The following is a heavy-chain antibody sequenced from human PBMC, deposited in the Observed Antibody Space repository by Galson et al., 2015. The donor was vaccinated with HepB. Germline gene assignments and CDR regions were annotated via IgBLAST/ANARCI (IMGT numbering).Heavy chain of an antibody. CDR2: IYYSGST. CDR1: GGSLSSYY. CDR3: ARHKDLAGYSLDY. D-gene: IGHD5-18*01. J-gene: IGHJ4*02. V-gene: IGHV4-59*08. Sequence: LSLTCTVSGGSLSSYYWSWIRQPPGKGLEWIGYIYYSGSTNYNPSLKSRVTISVDTSKNQFSLKLSSVTAADTAVYYCARHKDLAGYSLDYWGQGTLVTVSS.